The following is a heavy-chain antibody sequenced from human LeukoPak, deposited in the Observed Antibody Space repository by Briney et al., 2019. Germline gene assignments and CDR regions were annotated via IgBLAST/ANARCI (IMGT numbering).Heavy chain of an antibody. Sequence: GGSLRLSCAASGFTFSSYSMNWVRQAPGKGLQWVSTISDSGGHTFYADSVKGRFTISRDNSKNTLYLQMNSLRAEDTAVYYCARRFCNGGICYYFDSWGQGTLVTVSS. CDR1: GFTFSSYS. V-gene: IGHV3-23*01. CDR2: ISDSGGHT. J-gene: IGHJ4*02. D-gene: IGHD2-8*02. CDR3: ARRFCNGGICYYFDS.